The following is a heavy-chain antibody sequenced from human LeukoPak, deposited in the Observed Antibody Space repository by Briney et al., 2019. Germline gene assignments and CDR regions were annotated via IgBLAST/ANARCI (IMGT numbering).Heavy chain of an antibody. CDR2: ISGTGTST. Sequence: GGSLRLSCAASGFTFSNYAMSWVRQAPGKGLEWVSGISGTGTSTYYADSVKGRFTFSRDNSKNTLNLQMNSLRAEDTAVYYCAKGTAVASYYAMDVWGQGTTVTVSS. CDR3: AKGTAVASYYAMDV. J-gene: IGHJ6*02. V-gene: IGHV3-23*01. CDR1: GFTFSNYA. D-gene: IGHD6-19*01.